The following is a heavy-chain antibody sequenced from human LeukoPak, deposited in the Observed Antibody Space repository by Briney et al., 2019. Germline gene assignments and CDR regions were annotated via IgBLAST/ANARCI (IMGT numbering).Heavy chain of an antibody. Sequence: SETLSLTCTVSGSSISSTSYYWGWIRQPPGKGLEWIGSIYYSGSTYYNPSLKSRVTISVDTSKNQFSLKLSSVTAADTAVYYCASPRGYSYGYGAFDIWGQGTMVTVSS. D-gene: IGHD5-18*01. J-gene: IGHJ3*02. CDR2: IYYSGST. V-gene: IGHV4-39*01. CDR1: GSSISSTSYY. CDR3: ASPRGYSYGYGAFDI.